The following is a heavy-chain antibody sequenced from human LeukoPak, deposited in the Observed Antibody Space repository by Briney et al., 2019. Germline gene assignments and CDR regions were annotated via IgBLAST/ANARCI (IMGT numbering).Heavy chain of an antibody. CDR1: GFTFSSYA. Sequence: GGSLRLSCAASGFTFSSYAMSWVRQAPGKGLEWVSAISGSGGSTYYADSVKGRFTIYRDNSKNTLYLQMNSLRAEDTAVYYCAKVPRYSSGWYSTMIVGGKVWFDPWGQGTLVTVSS. J-gene: IGHJ5*02. CDR3: AKVPRYSSGWYSTMIVGGKVWFDP. V-gene: IGHV3-23*01. D-gene: IGHD6-19*01. CDR2: ISGSGGST.